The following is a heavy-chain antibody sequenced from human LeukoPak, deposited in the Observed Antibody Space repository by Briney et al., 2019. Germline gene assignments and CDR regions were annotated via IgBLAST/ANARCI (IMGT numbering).Heavy chain of an antibody. Sequence: PGGSLRLSCAASGFTFDDYAMHWVRQAPGKGLEWVSGISWNSGSIGYADSVKGQFTISRDNSKNTLYLQMNSLRAEDTAVYYCAKAGIYDYVWGSYLVDWGQGTLVTVSS. CDR1: GFTFDDYA. V-gene: IGHV3-9*01. J-gene: IGHJ4*02. D-gene: IGHD3-16*01. CDR3: AKAGIYDYVWGSYLVD. CDR2: ISWNSGSI.